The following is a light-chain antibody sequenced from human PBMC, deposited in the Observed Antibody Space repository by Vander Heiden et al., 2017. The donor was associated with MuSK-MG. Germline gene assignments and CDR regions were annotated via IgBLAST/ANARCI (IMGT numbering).Light chain of an antibody. CDR2: AAS. J-gene: IGKJ2*01. Sequence: DIQMTQSPSSLSASVGDRVTITCRASQSISSYLNWYQQKPGKAPKLLIYAASSLQSGVPSRFRRSGSGTDFTLTIRRLQPEDFATYYCQQYYSTPLYTFGQGTKLEIK. CDR1: QSISSY. CDR3: QQYYSTPLYT. V-gene: IGKV1-39*01.